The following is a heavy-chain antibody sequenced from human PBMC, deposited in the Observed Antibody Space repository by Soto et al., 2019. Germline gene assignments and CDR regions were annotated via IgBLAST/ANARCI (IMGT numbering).Heavy chain of an antibody. Sequence: ASVKVSCKASGYTFTSYAMHWVRQAPGQRLEWMGWINAGNGNTKYSQKFQGRVTITRDTSASTAYMELSSLRSEDTAVYYCARDSSGWYVGVDYWGQGTLVTVSS. J-gene: IGHJ4*02. CDR1: GYTFTSYA. V-gene: IGHV1-3*01. CDR3: ARDSSGWYVGVDY. D-gene: IGHD6-19*01. CDR2: INAGNGNT.